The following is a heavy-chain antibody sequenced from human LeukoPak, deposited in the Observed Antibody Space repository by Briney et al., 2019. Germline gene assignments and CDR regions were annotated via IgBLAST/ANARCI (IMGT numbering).Heavy chain of an antibody. V-gene: IGHV1-2*02. CDR3: ARHMGHTGYFDF. CDR2: ISSNNGVT. CDR1: GYSFTGYY. D-gene: IGHD1-26*01. J-gene: IGHJ4*02. Sequence: EASVKVSCKASGYSFTGYYIHWVRQAPGHGLEWMGWISSNNGVTKYAQKFQDRATLTRDISISTVYMELNRLTSDDTAVYYCARHMGHTGYFDFWGQGTLVTVSS.